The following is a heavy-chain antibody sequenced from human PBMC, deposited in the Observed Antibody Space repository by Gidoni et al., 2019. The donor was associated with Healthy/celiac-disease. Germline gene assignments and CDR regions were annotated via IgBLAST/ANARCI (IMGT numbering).Heavy chain of an antibody. D-gene: IGHD3-3*01. CDR3: AGHYDFWSGPPLYGMDV. V-gene: IGHV3-21*01. CDR2: ISSSSSYI. J-gene: IGHJ6*04. CDR1: GSTFSSYS. Sequence: EVQLVESGGGLVTPGWSLRLSCAASGSTFSSYSMNWVRQAPGKGLEWVSSISSSSSYIYYADSVKGRFTISRDNAKNSLYLQMNSLRAEDTAVYYCAGHYDFWSGPPLYGMDVWGKGTTVTVSS.